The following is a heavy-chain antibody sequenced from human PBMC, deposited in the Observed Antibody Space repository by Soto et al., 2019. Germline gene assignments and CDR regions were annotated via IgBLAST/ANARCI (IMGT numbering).Heavy chain of an antibody. V-gene: IGHV3-48*01. CDR1: GFTFSSYS. CDR2: ISSSSSTI. D-gene: IGHD3-3*01. CDR3: AMTKEDFWSGYPGDPGQYYYYYMDV. J-gene: IGHJ6*03. Sequence: GGSLRLSCAASGFTFSSYSMNWVRQAPGKGLEWVSYISSSSSTIYYADSVKGRFTISRDNAKNSLYLQMNSLRAEDTAVYYCAMTKEDFWSGYPGDPGQYYYYYMDVWGKGTTVTVSS.